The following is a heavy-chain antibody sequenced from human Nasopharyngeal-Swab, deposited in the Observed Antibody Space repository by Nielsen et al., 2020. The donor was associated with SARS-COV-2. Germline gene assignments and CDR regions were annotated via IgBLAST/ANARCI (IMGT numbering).Heavy chain of an antibody. CDR3: ARPPAVAGNPFDP. CDR2: ISYDGSNK. CDR1: GFTFSSYA. Sequence: GESLKISCAASGFTFSSYAMHWVRQAPGKGLEWVAVISYDGSNKYYADSVKGRFTISRGNSKNTLYLQMNSLRAEDTAVYYCARPPAVAGNPFDPWGQGTLVTVSS. V-gene: IGHV3-30-3*01. J-gene: IGHJ5*02. D-gene: IGHD6-19*01.